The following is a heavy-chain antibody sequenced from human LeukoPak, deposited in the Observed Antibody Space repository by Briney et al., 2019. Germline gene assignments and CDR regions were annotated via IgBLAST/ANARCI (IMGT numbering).Heavy chain of an antibody. CDR2: ISNTGAST. V-gene: IGHV3-23*01. Sequence: GGSLRLSCAASGFMFSSYAMNWVRQVPGKGLEWASTISNTGASTYYADSVKGRFTISRDNPKSTLYLQMDSLRAEDTAVYYCAKDRVAAAPRAPFQHWGQGTLVTVSS. D-gene: IGHD6-13*01. CDR3: AKDRVAAAPRAPFQH. J-gene: IGHJ1*01. CDR1: GFMFSSYA.